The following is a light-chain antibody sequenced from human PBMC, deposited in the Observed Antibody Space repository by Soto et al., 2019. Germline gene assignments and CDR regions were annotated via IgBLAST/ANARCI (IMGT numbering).Light chain of an antibody. Sequence: DIQMTQSPSSLSASVGDRVTISCLASQSIDSYLNWYLQKPGKAPDLLIYGTSILESGVPSRFSGSGSGTDFTLTISSLEPEDSATYYCQQSYSSPQTFGQGTKVDIK. CDR2: GTS. J-gene: IGKJ1*01. CDR1: QSIDSY. CDR3: QQSYSSPQT. V-gene: IGKV1-39*01.